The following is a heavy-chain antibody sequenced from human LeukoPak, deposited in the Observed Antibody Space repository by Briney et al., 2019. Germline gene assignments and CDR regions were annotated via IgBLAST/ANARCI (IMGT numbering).Heavy chain of an antibody. CDR2: IYYSGST. CDR1: GGSISSGGYS. J-gene: IGHJ5*02. V-gene: IGHV4-31*03. D-gene: IGHD5-24*01. CDR3: ARGRRDGYNIVRLNRFDP. Sequence: PSQTLSLTCTVSGGSISSGGYSWSWIRQHPGKGLEWIGYIYYSGSTYYNPSLKSRVTISVDTSKNQSSLKLSSVTAADTAVYYCARGRRDGYNIVRLNRFDPWGQGTLVTVSS.